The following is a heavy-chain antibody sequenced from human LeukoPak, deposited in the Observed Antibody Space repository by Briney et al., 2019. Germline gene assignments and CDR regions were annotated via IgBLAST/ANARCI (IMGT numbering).Heavy chain of an antibody. CDR2: INAGNGNT. CDR3: ARERRVCSGGSCYSIFDY. CDR1: GYTFTSYA. Sequence: RASVKVSCKASGYTFTSYAMHWVRQAPGQRLEWMGWINAGNGNTKYSQKFQGRVTITRDTSASTAYMELSSLRSEDTAVYYCARERRVCSGGSCYSIFDYWGQGTLVTVSS. D-gene: IGHD2-15*01. V-gene: IGHV1-3*01. J-gene: IGHJ4*02.